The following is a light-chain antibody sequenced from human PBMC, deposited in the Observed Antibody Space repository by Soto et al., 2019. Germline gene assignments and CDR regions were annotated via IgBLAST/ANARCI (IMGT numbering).Light chain of an antibody. CDR2: DVI. J-gene: IGLJ2*01. CDR3: TSYTSSSTHVV. Sequence: QSALTQPASVSGSPGQSITISCTGTSSDVGGYNYVSWYQQHQGKAPKLLIYDVINRPSGVSNRLSGSKSGNTASLTISGLQAEDEADYYSTSYTSSSTHVVFGGGPKLTVL. CDR1: SSDVGGYNY. V-gene: IGLV2-14*01.